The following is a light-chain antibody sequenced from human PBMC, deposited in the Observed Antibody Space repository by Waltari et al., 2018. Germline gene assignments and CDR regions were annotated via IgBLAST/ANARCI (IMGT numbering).Light chain of an antibody. V-gene: IGKV3-15*01. J-gene: IGKJ1*01. CDR2: GAS. Sequence: IVMTQSPATLSVSPGERATLSCRASQSISSDLAWYQQKPGQAPRLLIYGASTRATGIPDRFSGSGSGTEFTLTISSLQSEDFAVYYCQQYYRWWTFGLGTK. CDR1: QSISSD. CDR3: QQYYRWWT.